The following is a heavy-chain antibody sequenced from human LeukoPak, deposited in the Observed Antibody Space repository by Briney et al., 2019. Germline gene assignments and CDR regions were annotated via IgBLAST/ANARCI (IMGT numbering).Heavy chain of an antibody. J-gene: IGHJ4*02. CDR1: GYTLTGLS. D-gene: IGHD6-19*01. CDR3: ATGLISSGWLFDY. V-gene: IGHV1-24*01. Sequence: ASVKVSCQVSGYTLTGLSLHWVRPATGKGLEWMGGFDPEDGETIYAQRLQSSVTITEDTSTDTAYMELSSERSEDSAVYCCATGLISSGWLFDYWGQGTLVTVSS. CDR2: FDPEDGET.